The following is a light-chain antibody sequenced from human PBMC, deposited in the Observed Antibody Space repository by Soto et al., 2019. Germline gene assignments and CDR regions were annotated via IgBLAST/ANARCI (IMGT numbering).Light chain of an antibody. Sequence: EIVLTQSPATLSLSPGETATLSCRASQSVSSYLAWYQQKPGQAPRLLIYDASNRATGIPARFSGSGSGTDFTLTISSLEPEDFAVYYCQQYNSWPLTFGGGTKVEIK. J-gene: IGKJ4*01. CDR1: QSVSSY. CDR2: DAS. V-gene: IGKV3-11*01. CDR3: QQYNSWPLT.